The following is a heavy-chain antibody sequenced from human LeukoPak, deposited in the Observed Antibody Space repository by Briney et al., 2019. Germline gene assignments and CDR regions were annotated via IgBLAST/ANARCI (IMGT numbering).Heavy chain of an antibody. CDR3: ARLNGSGSYYPLPTELWFDP. CDR1: DGAFSSYS. D-gene: IGHD3-10*01. Sequence: SEPLSITSTASDGAFSSYSWSWIRQPPAKGLEWIGYISYYRSTNYNAYLESRITRTTDKPKTQMSQMLSSVTAADTAVDYCARLNGSGSYYPLPTELWFDPWGQGTLVTVSS. J-gene: IGHJ5*02. CDR2: ISYYRST. V-gene: IGHV4-59*12.